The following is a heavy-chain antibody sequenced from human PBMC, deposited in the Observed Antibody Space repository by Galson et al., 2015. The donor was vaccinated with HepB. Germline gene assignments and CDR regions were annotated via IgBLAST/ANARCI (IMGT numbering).Heavy chain of an antibody. CDR3: ARVRYYYDSSGYMDAFDI. J-gene: IGHJ3*02. CDR1: GYTFTSYG. Sequence: SVKVSCKASGYTFTSYGISWVRQAPGQGLEWMGWISAYNGNTNYAQKLQGRVTMTTDTSTSTAYMELRSLRSDDTAVYYCARVRYYYDSSGYMDAFDIWGQGTMVTVSS. D-gene: IGHD3-22*01. V-gene: IGHV1-18*01. CDR2: ISAYNGNT.